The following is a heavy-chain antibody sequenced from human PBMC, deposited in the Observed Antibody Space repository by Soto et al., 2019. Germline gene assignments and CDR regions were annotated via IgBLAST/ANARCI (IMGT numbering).Heavy chain of an antibody. J-gene: IGHJ6*02. V-gene: IGHV3-23*01. CDR3: AKYGRWVVHFYGYGMDV. CDR2: IRGSGGST. D-gene: IGHD6-19*01. CDR1: GFTFSSYA. Sequence: EVQLLESGGGLVQPGGYLRLSCAASGFTFSSYAMSWVRQAPGKGLEWVSVIRGSGGSTYYADSVKGRFTISRDNSKNTLDLQRNSLRAEDTAVDYCAKYGRWVVHFYGYGMDVWGQGTRVSVSS.